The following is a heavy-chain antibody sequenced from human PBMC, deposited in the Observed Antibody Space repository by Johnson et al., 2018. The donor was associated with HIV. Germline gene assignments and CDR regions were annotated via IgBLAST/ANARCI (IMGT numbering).Heavy chain of an antibody. D-gene: IGHD2-2*01. V-gene: IGHV3-7*01. Sequence: VQLVESGGGLVQPGGSLRLSCTASGFSFRRYWMSWVRQAPGKGLEWVANIKEDETEKYYVDSVKGRFTISRENDKKSVFLQMNSLRAEDSAVYYCVREKDSLMICSKDAFDIWGQGTAVTVSS. J-gene: IGHJ3*02. CDR3: VREKDSLMICSKDAFDI. CDR2: IKEDETEK. CDR1: GFSFRRYW.